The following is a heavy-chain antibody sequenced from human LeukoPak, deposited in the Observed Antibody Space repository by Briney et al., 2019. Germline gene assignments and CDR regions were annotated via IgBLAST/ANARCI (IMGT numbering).Heavy chain of an antibody. CDR3: ARGPMVRPFSAVDY. J-gene: IGHJ4*02. V-gene: IGHV3-30-3*01. CDR2: ISYDGSNK. CDR1: GFTFSSYA. D-gene: IGHD3-10*01. Sequence: GRSLRLSCAASGFTFSSYAMHWVRQAPGKGLEWVAVISYDGSNKYYADSVKGRFTISRDNSKNTPYLQMNSLRAEDTAVYYCARGPMVRPFSAVDYWGQGTLVTVSS.